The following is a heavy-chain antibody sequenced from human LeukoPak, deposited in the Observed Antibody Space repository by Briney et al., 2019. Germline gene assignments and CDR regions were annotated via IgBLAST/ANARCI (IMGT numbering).Heavy chain of an antibody. CDR1: GGSISSTNW. D-gene: IGHD4-23*01. Sequence: ETLSLTCGVSGGSISSTNWWSWVRQPPGQGLEWVSRINSDGSSTSYADSVKGRFTISRDNAKNTLYLQMNSLRAEDTAVYYCARGRLRWVPTYFDYWGQGTLVTVSS. CDR2: INSDGSST. V-gene: IGHV3-74*01. CDR3: ARGRLRWVPTYFDY. J-gene: IGHJ4*02.